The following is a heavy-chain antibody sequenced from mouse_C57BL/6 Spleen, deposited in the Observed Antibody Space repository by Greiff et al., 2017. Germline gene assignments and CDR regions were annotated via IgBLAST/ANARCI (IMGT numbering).Heavy chain of an antibody. V-gene: IGHV1-9*01. J-gene: IGHJ3*01. CDR1: GYTFTGYW. CDR2: ILPGSGST. CDR3: ARHVEAY. Sequence: QVQLQQSGAELMKPGASVKLSCKATGYTFTGYWIEWVKQRPGHGLEWIGEILPGSGSTNYNVKFKGKATFTADTSSNTAYMQLSSLTTEDSAIYYCARHVEAYWGQGTLVTVSA.